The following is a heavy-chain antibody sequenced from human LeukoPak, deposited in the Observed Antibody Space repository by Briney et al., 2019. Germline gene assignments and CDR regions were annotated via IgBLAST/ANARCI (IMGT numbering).Heavy chain of an antibody. CDR2: IRNKANSYTT. Sequence: GGSLRLSCAASGFTFSNAWMSWVRQAPGKGLEWVGRIRNKANSYTTESAASVKGRFTISRDDSKNSLYLQMNSLKTEDTAVYCCASVGRDYWGQGTLVTVSS. V-gene: IGHV3-72*01. CDR3: ASVGRDY. D-gene: IGHD1-1*01. CDR1: GFTFSNAW. J-gene: IGHJ4*02.